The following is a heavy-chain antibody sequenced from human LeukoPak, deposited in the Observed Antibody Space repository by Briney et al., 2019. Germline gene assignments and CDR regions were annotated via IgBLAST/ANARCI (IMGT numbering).Heavy chain of an antibody. J-gene: IGHJ4*02. CDR3: ARTGPDYDFWSGYPNFDY. CDR1: GYTFTSYD. Sequence: ASVKVSCKASGYTFTSYDINWVPQATGQGLEWMGWMNPNSGNTGYAQKFQGRVTITRNTLISTAYMELSSLRSEDTAVYYCARTGPDYDFWSGYPNFDYWGQGTLVTVSS. V-gene: IGHV1-8*03. CDR2: MNPNSGNT. D-gene: IGHD3-3*01.